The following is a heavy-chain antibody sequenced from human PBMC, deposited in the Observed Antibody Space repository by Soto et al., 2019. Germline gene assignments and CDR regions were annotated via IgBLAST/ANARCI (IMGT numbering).Heavy chain of an antibody. CDR1: GYAFSSYG. D-gene: IGHD6-13*01. Sequence: GASVKVSCKASGYAFSSYGISWVRQAPGQGLEWMGWISTHNSDTNSAPRLQGRITMTTDTSTSTAYMELRSLKSQDTAVYYCARDSGAKLSSSWGQGTLVTVSS. CDR3: ARDSGAKLSSS. J-gene: IGHJ4*02. V-gene: IGHV1-18*01. CDR2: ISTHNSDT.